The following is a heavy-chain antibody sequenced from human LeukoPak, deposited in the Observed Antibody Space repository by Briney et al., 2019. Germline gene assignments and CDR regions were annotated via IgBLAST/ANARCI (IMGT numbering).Heavy chain of an antibody. D-gene: IGHD6-19*01. CDR2: ISSSSSYI. V-gene: IGHV3-21*01. J-gene: IGHJ6*02. CDR3: ARESGREQWLVTTYYYYYGMDV. Sequence: PGGSLRLSCAASGFTFSSYSMNWVRQAPGKGLEWVSSISSSSSYIYYADSVKGQFTISRDNAKNSLYLQMNSLRAEDTAVYYCARESGREQWLVTTYYYYYGMDVWGQGTTVTVSS. CDR1: GFTFSSYS.